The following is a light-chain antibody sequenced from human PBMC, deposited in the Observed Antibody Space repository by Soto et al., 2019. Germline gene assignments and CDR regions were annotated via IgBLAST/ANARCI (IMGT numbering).Light chain of an antibody. CDR1: TSNIGSNY. CDR3: ATWDDSLNGFYV. V-gene: IGLV1-47*01. CDR2: RNN. Sequence: VLTQPPSVSGTPGQGVTISCSGSTSNIGSNYVYWYQQLPGTAPKLLIYRNNQRPSGVPDRFSGSKSGTSASLAISGLRSDDEADYFCATWDDSLNGFYVFGTGTKVTVL. J-gene: IGLJ1*01.